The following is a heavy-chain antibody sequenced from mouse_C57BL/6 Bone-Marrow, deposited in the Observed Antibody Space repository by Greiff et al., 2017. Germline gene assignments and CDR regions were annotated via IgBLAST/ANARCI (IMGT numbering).Heavy chain of an antibody. CDR2: IRNKANGYTT. D-gene: IGHD2-5*01. Sequence: EVQLVESGGGLVQPGGSLSLSCAASGFTFTDYYMSWVRQPPGKALEWLGFIRNKANGYTTEYSASVKGRFTISRDNSQSILYLQMNALRAEDSATYYCARSPYYSNSWFAYWGQGTLVTVSA. CDR1: GFTFTDYY. V-gene: IGHV7-3*01. J-gene: IGHJ3*01. CDR3: ARSPYYSNSWFAY.